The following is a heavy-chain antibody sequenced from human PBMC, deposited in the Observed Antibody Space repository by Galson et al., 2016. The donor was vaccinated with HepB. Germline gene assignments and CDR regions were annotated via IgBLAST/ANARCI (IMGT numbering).Heavy chain of an antibody. J-gene: IGHJ4*02. Sequence: SETLSLTCVVYVGSFSGYSWSWIRQPPGKGLEWIGEINHSGSTNYNPSLKSRVPISLDASKNQFSLNFSSVTAADTAVYYCAKGSPGCSSRSCVFDFWGQGTLVTVSS. CDR1: VGSFSGYS. CDR3: AKGSPGCSSRSCVFDF. D-gene: IGHD2-2*01. V-gene: IGHV4-34*01. CDR2: INHSGST.